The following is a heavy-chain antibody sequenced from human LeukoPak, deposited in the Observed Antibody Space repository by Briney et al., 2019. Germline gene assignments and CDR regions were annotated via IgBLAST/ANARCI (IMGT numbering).Heavy chain of an antibody. V-gene: IGHV3-30*02. J-gene: IGHJ4*02. D-gene: IGHD1-26*01. CDR3: AKDSSGSYSFDY. CDR2: IRYDGSKK. Sequence: GGSLRLSCAASGFTFSSYGMDWVRQAPGKGLEWVAFIRYDGSKKYYADSVKGRFTLSRDNLKNTLYLQMNNLRAEDTAVYYCAKDSSGSYSFDYWGQGPLVTVSS. CDR1: GFTFSSYG.